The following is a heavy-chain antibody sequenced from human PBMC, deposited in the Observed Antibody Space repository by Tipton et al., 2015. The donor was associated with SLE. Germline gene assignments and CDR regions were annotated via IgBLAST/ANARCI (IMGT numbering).Heavy chain of an antibody. CDR3: AREDHNSGWGVRYFDL. Sequence: QLVQSGVEVKKPGASVKVSCRTSGYTFTSLGITWVRQAPGQGLEWMGWISTYSGNTYYAQRVQDRVTMTTDTSTSTAYMELRSLRSDDTAVYYCAREDHNSGWGVRYFDLWGRGTLVTVSS. J-gene: IGHJ2*01. V-gene: IGHV1-18*01. CDR1: GYTFTSLG. D-gene: IGHD6-19*01. CDR2: ISTYSGNT.